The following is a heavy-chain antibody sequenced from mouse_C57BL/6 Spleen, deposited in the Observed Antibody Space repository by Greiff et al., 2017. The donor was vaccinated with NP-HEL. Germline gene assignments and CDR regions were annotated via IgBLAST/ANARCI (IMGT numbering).Heavy chain of an antibody. D-gene: IGHD2-5*01. CDR2: IYWDDDK. Sequence: QVTLKESGPGILQSSQTLSLTCSFSGFSLSTSGMGVSWIRQPSGKGLEWLAHIYWDDDKRYNPSLKSRLTISKDTSRNQVFLKITSVDTADTATYYCARAYYSKEGWYFDVWGTGTTVTVSS. V-gene: IGHV8-12*01. CDR1: GFSLSTSGMG. J-gene: IGHJ1*03. CDR3: ARAYYSKEGWYFDV.